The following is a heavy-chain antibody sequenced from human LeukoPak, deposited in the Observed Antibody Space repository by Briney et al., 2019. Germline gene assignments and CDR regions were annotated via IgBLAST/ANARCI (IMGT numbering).Heavy chain of an antibody. CDR2: IWYDGSNK. D-gene: IGHD4-23*01. Sequence: SGRSLRLSCAASGFTFSSYGMHWVRQAPGKGLEWVAVIWYDGSNKYYADSVKGRFTISRDNSKNTLYPQMNSLRAEDTAVYYCARDRYGGDYYYYGMDVWGQGTTVSVSS. J-gene: IGHJ6*02. CDR1: GFTFSSYG. V-gene: IGHV3-33*01. CDR3: ARDRYGGDYYYYGMDV.